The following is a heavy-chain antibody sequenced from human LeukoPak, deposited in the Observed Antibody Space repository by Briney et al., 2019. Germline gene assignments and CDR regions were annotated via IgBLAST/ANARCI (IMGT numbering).Heavy chain of an antibody. J-gene: IGHJ6*02. CDR2: IIPIFGTA. CDR1: GGTFSGYA. Sequence: GASVKVSCKASGGTFSGYAISWVRQAPGQGLEWMGGIIPIFGTANYAQKFQGRVTITADESTSTAYMELSSLRSEDTAVYYCARNRYCSGGSCYSVGPPPPTYYYGMDVWGQGTTVTVSS. CDR3: ARNRYCSGGSCYSVGPPPPTYYYGMDV. D-gene: IGHD2-15*01. V-gene: IGHV1-69*13.